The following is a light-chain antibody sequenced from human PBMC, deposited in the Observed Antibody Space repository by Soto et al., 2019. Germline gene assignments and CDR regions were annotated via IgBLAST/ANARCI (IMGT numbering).Light chain of an antibody. Sequence: AIRMTQSPSSLSASTGDRVTITCRASQGISNYLAWYQQKPGTAPKLLIYAASTLQSGVPSRFSGSGSGTGFTLTIRYLQSEDFATYFCQQYYNYPPTFGQGTKLEI. J-gene: IGKJ2*01. V-gene: IGKV1-8*01. CDR2: AAS. CDR3: QQYYNYPPT. CDR1: QGISNY.